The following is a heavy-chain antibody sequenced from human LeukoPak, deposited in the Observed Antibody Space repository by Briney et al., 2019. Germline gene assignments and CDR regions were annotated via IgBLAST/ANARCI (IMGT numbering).Heavy chain of an antibody. CDR3: ARVPDITARPCDT. V-gene: IGHV4-34*01. CDR2: ISHTGLT. Sequence: SETLSLTCSVYGGSFSGYYWTLIRQTPGGGLEWIGEISHTGLTGSNPSLKSRVTIFVDSSKKQFSLRMTSVTAADTGVYYCARVPDITARPCDTWGPGTQVTVSS. CDR1: GGSFSGYY. J-gene: IGHJ5*02. D-gene: IGHD1-1*01.